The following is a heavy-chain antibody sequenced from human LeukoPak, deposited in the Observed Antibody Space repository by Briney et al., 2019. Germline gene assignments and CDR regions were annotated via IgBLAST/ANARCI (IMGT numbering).Heavy chain of an antibody. Sequence: ASVKVSCKASGYTFTGYYMHWVRQAPGQGLEWMGRINPDSGGTNYAQKFQGRVTMTRDTSISTAYMELSRLRSDYTAVYYCARPEGGSFGGVIVTSFDPWGQGTLVTVSS. CDR3: ARPEGGSFGGVIVTSFDP. D-gene: IGHD3-16*02. V-gene: IGHV1-2*06. CDR2: INPDSGGT. CDR1: GYTFTGYY. J-gene: IGHJ5*02.